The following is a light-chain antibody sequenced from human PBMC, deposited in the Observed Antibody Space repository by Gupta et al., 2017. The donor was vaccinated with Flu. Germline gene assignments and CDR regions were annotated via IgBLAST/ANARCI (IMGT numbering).Light chain of an antibody. Sequence: VTISCTGTSSDVGDYNDDCWYQQHPSKAHKLMIYGVKKRPAGVPDRFSGSKGGNTASLTSAGRQAEEEDDYYGGSDAGSNTWVFGGGTKLTVL. CDR3: GSDAGSNTWV. J-gene: IGLJ3*02. CDR2: GVK. V-gene: IGLV2-11*01. CDR1: SSDVGDYND.